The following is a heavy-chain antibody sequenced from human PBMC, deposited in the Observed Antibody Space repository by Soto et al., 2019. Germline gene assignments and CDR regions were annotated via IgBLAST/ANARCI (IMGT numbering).Heavy chain of an antibody. J-gene: IGHJ4*02. CDR2: ISSSSSTI. V-gene: IGHV3-11*04. Sequence: GGSLRLSCAASGFTFSDYYMSWIRQAPGKGLEWVSYISSSSSTIYYADSVKGRFTISRDNAKNSLYLQMNSLRAEDTAVYYCARDNYDSSGYYSPVDYWGQGTLVTVSS. D-gene: IGHD3-22*01. CDR1: GFTFSDYY. CDR3: ARDNYDSSGYYSPVDY.